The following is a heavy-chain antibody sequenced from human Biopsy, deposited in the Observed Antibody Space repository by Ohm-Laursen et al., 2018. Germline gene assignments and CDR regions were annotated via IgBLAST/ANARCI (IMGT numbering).Heavy chain of an antibody. CDR2: IYSGGNT. Sequence: SDTLSLTCSVSGDSLTSGPENWSWIRQSPGQGLEYIGFIYSGGNTNYSPSLKNRVTMSVDTSKNQFYLKLYSVTAADTAVYYCARGRRTSDWPYFDNWGQGALVIVSP. CDR1: GDSLTSGPEN. J-gene: IGHJ4*02. D-gene: IGHD6-19*01. CDR3: ARGRRTSDWPYFDN. V-gene: IGHV4-61*01.